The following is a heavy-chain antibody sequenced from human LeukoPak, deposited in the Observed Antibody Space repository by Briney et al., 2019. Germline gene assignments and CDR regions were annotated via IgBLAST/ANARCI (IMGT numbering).Heavy chain of an antibody. CDR1: GFTFSNYV. Sequence: GGSLRLSCAAFGFTFSNYVMSWVRQAPGKGLEWVSYINHNGEMIFYPDFVKGRFTISRDNAKNSLYLQMNSLRAEDTALYYCAKGGGSLIGAFDIWGQGTMVTVSS. D-gene: IGHD2-15*01. J-gene: IGHJ3*02. V-gene: IGHV3-48*01. CDR3: AKGGGSLIGAFDI. CDR2: INHNGEMI.